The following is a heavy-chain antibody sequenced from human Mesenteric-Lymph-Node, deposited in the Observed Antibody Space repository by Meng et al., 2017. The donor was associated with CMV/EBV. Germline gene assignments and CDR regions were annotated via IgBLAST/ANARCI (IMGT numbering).Heavy chain of an antibody. Sequence: SETLSLTCSISGGSIRSGDYYWSWIRQYPGKGLEWIGYIYFSGSTYYKTSLESRVSMSVDTSKNQFSLELTSVTAADTAVYYCAKEEGGIAASGTTWFDPWGQGTLVTVSS. CDR3: AKEEGGIAASGTTWFDP. CDR2: IYFSGST. CDR1: GGSIRSGDYY. J-gene: IGHJ5*02. V-gene: IGHV4-31*03. D-gene: IGHD6-13*01.